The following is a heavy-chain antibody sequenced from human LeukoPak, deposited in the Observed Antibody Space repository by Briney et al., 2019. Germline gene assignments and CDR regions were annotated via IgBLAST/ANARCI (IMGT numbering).Heavy chain of an antibody. Sequence: SSETLSLTCTVSGGSISSYYWSWIRQPPGKGLEWIGYIYYSGSTNYNPSLKSRVTISVDTSKNQFSLKLSSVTAADTAVYYCAREGSYGDYDYWGQGTLVTVSS. V-gene: IGHV4-59*01. D-gene: IGHD4-17*01. CDR1: GGSISSYY. J-gene: IGHJ4*02. CDR2: IYYSGST. CDR3: AREGSYGDYDY.